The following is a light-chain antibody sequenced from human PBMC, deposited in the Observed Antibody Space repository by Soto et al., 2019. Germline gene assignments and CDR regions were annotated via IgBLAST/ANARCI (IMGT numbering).Light chain of an antibody. J-gene: IGLJ1*01. CDR1: SSNIGGNS. CDR2: DDN. V-gene: IGLV1-51*01. Sequence: QSVLTQPPSVSAAPGQKVTISCSGSSSNIGGNSVSWYQQLPGTAPKLLIYDDNKRPSGIPVRFSGSKSGTSATLGITGFQTGDEADYYCGSWDSSLSADVFGTGTKVTVL. CDR3: GSWDSSLSADV.